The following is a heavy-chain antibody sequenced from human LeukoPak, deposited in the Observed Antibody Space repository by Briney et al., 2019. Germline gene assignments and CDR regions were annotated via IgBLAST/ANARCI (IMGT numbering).Heavy chain of an antibody. CDR3: TNLAWASGTDV. CDR1: GFTFVEYA. D-gene: IGHD1-26*01. Sequence: GRSLRLSCAASGFTFVEYAMHWVRHVPGKGLEWVSGISWDSVSLGYADSVKGRFTISRDNAKNSLYLQMNSLRPEDTALYYCTNLAWASGTDVWGQGTTVTVSS. V-gene: IGHV3-9*01. J-gene: IGHJ6*02. CDR2: ISWDSVSL.